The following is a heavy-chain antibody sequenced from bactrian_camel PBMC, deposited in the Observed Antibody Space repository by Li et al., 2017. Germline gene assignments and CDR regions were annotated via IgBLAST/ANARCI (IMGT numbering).Heavy chain of an antibody. CDR2: IVTLGGTT. V-gene: IGHV3S1*01. Sequence: VQLVESGGGSVQVGGSLRLSCKFNYWPSSRKCMAWFRQFPGKEREGVAAIVTLGGTTYYDDSVTGRFTISQDNAKKTTYLQMDHLKTEDTAIYYSAAGWSYGVGTLLRRHYNYWGQGTQVTVS. D-gene: IGHD5*01. J-gene: IGHJ4*01. CDR1: YWPSSRKC. CDR3: AAGWSYGVGTLLRRHYNY.